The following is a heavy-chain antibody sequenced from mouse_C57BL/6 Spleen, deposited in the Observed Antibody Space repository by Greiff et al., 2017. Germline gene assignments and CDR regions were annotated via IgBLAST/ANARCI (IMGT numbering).Heavy chain of an antibody. Sequence: QVQLKESGAELVRPGTSVMVSCKASGYAFTNYLIEWVKQRPGQGLEWIGVINPGSGGTNYTEKFKGKATLTADKSSSTAYMQLSSLTSEDSAVYFCARLHSNSAMDYWGQGTSVTVSS. V-gene: IGHV1-54*01. D-gene: IGHD2-5*01. CDR2: INPGSGGT. J-gene: IGHJ4*01. CDR3: ARLHSNSAMDY. CDR1: GYAFTNYL.